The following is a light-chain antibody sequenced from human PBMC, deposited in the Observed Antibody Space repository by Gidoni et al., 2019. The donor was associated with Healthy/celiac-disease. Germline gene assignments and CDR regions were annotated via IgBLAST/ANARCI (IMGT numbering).Light chain of an antibody. Sequence: IQMTQSPSSLSASVGDRVTITCRASQGISNYLSWYQHKPGKVPKLMIYAASTLQSGVPSRFSGSGSGTDFTITISSLQPEDVATYYCQKYNSAPRTTFGQGTKLEIK. CDR1: QGISNY. CDR3: QKYNSAPRTT. CDR2: AAS. J-gene: IGKJ2*01. V-gene: IGKV1-27*01.